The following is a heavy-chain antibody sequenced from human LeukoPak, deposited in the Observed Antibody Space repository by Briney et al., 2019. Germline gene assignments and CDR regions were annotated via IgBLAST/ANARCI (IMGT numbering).Heavy chain of an antibody. J-gene: IGHJ5*02. CDR1: GGSISISSYY. Sequence: PSETLSLTCTVSGGSISISSYYWGWIRQPPGKGLEWIGSIYYSGSTYYNPSLKSRVTISVDTSKNQFSLKLSSVTAADTAVYYCAGSSGYYPNWFDPWGQGTLVTVSS. D-gene: IGHD3-22*01. CDR2: IYYSGST. CDR3: AGSSGYYPNWFDP. V-gene: IGHV4-39*01.